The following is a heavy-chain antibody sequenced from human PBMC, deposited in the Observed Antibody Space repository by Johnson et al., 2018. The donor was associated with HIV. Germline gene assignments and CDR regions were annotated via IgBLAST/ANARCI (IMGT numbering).Heavy chain of an antibody. J-gene: IGHJ3*01. CDR2: ISYDGSNK. CDR1: GFTFSSYG. CDR3: AKAPSPRGAFYF. Sequence: QVQLVESGGGVVQPGRSLRLSCAASGFTFSSYGMHWVRQAPGKGLEWVAVISYDGSNKDYADSVKGRFTISRDNSKNTPDRQMNSLRAEDTAVYYCAKAPSPRGAFYFWGQGTMVTVSS. V-gene: IGHV3-30*18.